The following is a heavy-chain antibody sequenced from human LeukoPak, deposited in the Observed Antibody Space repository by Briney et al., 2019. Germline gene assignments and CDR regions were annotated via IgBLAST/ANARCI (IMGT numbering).Heavy chain of an antibody. CDR1: GYTFTSYG. CDR2: IIPIFGTA. Sequence: GASVKVSCKASGYTFTSYGISWVRQAPGQGLEWMGGIIPIFGTANYAQKFQGRVMITADESTSTAYMELSSLRSEDTAVYYCARDPARYSSSWFFDYWGQGTLVTVSS. J-gene: IGHJ4*02. CDR3: ARDPARYSSSWFFDY. V-gene: IGHV1-69*13. D-gene: IGHD6-13*01.